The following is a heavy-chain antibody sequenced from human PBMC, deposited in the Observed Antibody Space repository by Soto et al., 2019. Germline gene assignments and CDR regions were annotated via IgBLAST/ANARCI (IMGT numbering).Heavy chain of an antibody. J-gene: IGHJ4*02. Sequence: DSVKGRLTISRDNSKDTLYLQMNSLRVEGTAVYYCAKDRGNTWSFDYWGQGTLVTVSS. D-gene: IGHD6-13*01. CDR3: AKDRGNTWSFDY. V-gene: IGHV3-30*02.